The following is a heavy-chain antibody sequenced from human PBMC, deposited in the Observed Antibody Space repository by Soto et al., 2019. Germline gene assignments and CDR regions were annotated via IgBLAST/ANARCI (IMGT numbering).Heavy chain of an antibody. J-gene: IGHJ6*02. CDR2: ISGSGGST. V-gene: IGHV3-23*01. CDR1: GFTFSSYA. Sequence: GGSLRLSCAASGFTFSSYAMSWVRQAPGKGLEWVSAISGSGGSTYYADSVKGRFTISRDNSKNTLYLQMNSLRAEDTAVYYCAKGIGVGGYCSSTSCPGYYYYYYGMDVWGQGTTVTVPS. CDR3: AKGIGVGGYCSSTSCPGYYYYYYGMDV. D-gene: IGHD2-2*03.